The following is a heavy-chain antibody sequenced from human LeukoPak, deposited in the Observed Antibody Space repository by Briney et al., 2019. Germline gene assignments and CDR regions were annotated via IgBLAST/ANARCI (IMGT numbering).Heavy chain of an antibody. CDR3: AQGSSSVWPYFVDY. CDR2: ISGGSGSST. CDR1: RLPCNYYW. V-gene: IGHV3-23*01. Sequence: GGSLRLSCAAYRLPCNYYWMSWVRQAPGKGLEWFSAISGGSGSSTYYADAVKGLFTISRDNSKTTLYLEMNSLRAEDTAVYYCAQGSSSVWPYFVDYWGRGTLVTVSS. D-gene: IGHD5/OR15-5a*01. J-gene: IGHJ4*02.